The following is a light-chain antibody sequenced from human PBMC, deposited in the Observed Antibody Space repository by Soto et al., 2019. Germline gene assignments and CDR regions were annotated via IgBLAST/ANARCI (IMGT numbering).Light chain of an antibody. CDR2: DAS. CDR3: QHRNRWPPGAA. CDR1: QSSSTY. J-gene: IGKJ4*01. Sequence: EIVLTQSPATLSLSPGERATLSCRASQSSSTYLAWYQQKPGQAPRLLIYDASNRATGIPARFSGSGSATDFTLTISSLEPEDFAVYYCQHRNRWPPGAAFGGATKVEIK. V-gene: IGKV3-11*01.